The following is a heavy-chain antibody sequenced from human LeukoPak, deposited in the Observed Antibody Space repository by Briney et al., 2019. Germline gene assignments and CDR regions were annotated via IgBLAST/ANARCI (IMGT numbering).Heavy chain of an antibody. Sequence: SESLPLTCTVSGGSISPYFWSWIRQPPGKGLEWIGYISYSGSTNYNPSLKSRVTISVDTSKNQFSLQLSSVTAADTAVYYCARDDYRGVTNFDPWGQGTLVTVSS. CDR2: ISYSGST. D-gene: IGHD3-10*01. CDR1: GGSISPYF. J-gene: IGHJ5*02. CDR3: ARDDYRGVTNFDP. V-gene: IGHV4-59*01.